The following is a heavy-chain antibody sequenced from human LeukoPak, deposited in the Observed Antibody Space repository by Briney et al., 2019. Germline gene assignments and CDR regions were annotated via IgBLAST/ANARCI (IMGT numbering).Heavy chain of an antibody. Sequence: SETLSVTCTVSGGSISSDYWSWIRQPPGKGLEWIGYIYYSGSTNYNPSLKSRVTISVDTSKNQFSLKLSSVTAADTAVYYCAREPLDVPGRLQGFNYWGQGTLVTVSS. V-gene: IGHV4-59*01. J-gene: IGHJ4*02. CDR2: IYYSGST. CDR3: AREPLDVPGRLQGFNY. D-gene: IGHD2-8*02. CDR1: GGSISSDY.